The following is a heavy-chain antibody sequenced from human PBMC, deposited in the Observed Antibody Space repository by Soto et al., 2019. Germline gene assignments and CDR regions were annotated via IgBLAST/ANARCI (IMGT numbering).Heavy chain of an antibody. CDR2: IWSDGSNK. V-gene: IGHV3-33*01. CDR3: ARDQTGSYPYNWFDP. Sequence: QVQLVESGGGVVQPGRSLSLSCAASGFTFSNYAIHWVRQAPGKGLEWVSVIWSDGSNKYYTDSVKGRFTISRDNSKNTVHLQVNSLRAEDTAVYYCARDQTGSYPYNWFDPWGQGTLVTVSS. J-gene: IGHJ5*02. CDR1: GFTFSNYA. D-gene: IGHD1-26*01.